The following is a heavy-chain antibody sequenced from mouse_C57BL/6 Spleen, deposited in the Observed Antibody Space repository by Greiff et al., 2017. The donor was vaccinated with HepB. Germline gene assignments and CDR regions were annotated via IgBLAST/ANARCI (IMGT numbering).Heavy chain of an antibody. D-gene: IGHD2-4*01. J-gene: IGHJ3*01. V-gene: IGHV4-1*01. CDR1: GIDFSRYW. Sequence: EVKLLESGGGLVQPGGSLKLSCAASGIDFSRYWMSWVRRAPGKGLEWIGEINPDSSTINYAPSLKDKFIISRDNAKNTLYLQMSKVRSEDTALYYCARIYYDYDDGRWFAYWGQGTLVTVSA. CDR3: ARIYYDYDDGRWFAY. CDR2: INPDSSTI.